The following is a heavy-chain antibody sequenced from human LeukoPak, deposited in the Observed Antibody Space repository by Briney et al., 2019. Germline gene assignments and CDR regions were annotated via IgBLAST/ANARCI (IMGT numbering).Heavy chain of an antibody. Sequence: GGSLRLSCAASGFTFDDYAMRWVRQAPGKGLEWVSGISWNSGSIGYADSVKGRFTTSRDNAKNSLYLQMNSLRAEDMALYYCAKDYYYDSSGPFDYWGQGTLVTVSS. CDR2: ISWNSGSI. J-gene: IGHJ4*02. CDR3: AKDYYYDSSGPFDY. V-gene: IGHV3-9*03. D-gene: IGHD3-22*01. CDR1: GFTFDDYA.